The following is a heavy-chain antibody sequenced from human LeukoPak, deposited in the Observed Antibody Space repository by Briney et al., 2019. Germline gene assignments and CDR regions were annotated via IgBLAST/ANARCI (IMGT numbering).Heavy chain of an antibody. V-gene: IGHV3-33*06. CDR3: AKDDVSYYDYVWGSYTSLFDY. J-gene: IGHJ4*02. Sequence: GRSLRLSCAASGFTFSSYGMHWVRQAPGKGLEWVAVIGYDGSNKYYADSVKGRFTISRDTPKNNLYLQMKSLRAEDTAVYYCAKDDVSYYDYVWGSYTSLFDYWGQGTLVTVSS. CDR1: GFTFSSYG. D-gene: IGHD3-16*01. CDR2: IGYDGSNK.